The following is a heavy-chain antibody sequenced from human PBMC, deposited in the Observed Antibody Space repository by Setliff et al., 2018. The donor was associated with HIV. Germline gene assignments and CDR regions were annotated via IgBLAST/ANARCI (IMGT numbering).Heavy chain of an antibody. CDR1: GGSFSGYY. V-gene: IGHV4-34*01. CDR2: INHSGST. J-gene: IGHJ5*02. CDR3: AILKPFCSGGSCQQRGAPS. Sequence: KASETLSLTCAVYGGSFSGYYWSWIRQPPGKGLEWIGEINHSGSTNYNPSLKSRVTISVDTSKNQFSLKLSSVTAADTAVYYCAILKPFCSGGSCQQRGAPSWGQGTLVTVSS. D-gene: IGHD2-15*01.